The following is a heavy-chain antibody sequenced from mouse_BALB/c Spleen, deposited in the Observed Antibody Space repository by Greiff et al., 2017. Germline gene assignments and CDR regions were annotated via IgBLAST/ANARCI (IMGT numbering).Heavy chain of an antibody. V-gene: IGHV1-5*01. D-gene: IGHD1-1*01. CDR3: TREAYYGRAWFAY. CDR2: IYPGNSDT. Sequence: DVKLQESGTVLARPGASVKMSCKASGYTFTSYWMHWVKQRPGQGLEWIGAIYPGNSDTSYNQKFKGKAKLTAVTSTSTAYMELSSLTNEDSAVYYCTREAYYGRAWFAYWGQGTLVTVSA. CDR1: GYTFTSYW. J-gene: IGHJ3*01.